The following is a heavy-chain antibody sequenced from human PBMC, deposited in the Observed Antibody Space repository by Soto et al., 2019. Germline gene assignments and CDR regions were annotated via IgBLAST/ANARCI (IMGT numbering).Heavy chain of an antibody. D-gene: IGHD2-2*01. CDR1: GFSFSDYS. V-gene: IGHV3-21*01. CDR2: ISGSSSYI. Sequence: EVQLVESGGGLVKPGGSLRLSCAASGFSFSDYSMNWVRQAPGKGLEWVSSISGSSSYIYYADSLKGRVTVSRDNAEKSLYLQMNSLRAEDTAVYYCARDGAYCSGTGCSDYYHYMDVWGKGTTVTVSS. CDR3: ARDGAYCSGTGCSDYYHYMDV. J-gene: IGHJ6*03.